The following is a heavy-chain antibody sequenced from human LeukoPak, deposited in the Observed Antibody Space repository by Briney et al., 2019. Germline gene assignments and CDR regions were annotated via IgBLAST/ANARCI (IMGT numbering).Heavy chain of an antibody. D-gene: IGHD6-19*01. CDR2: INAGNGNT. CDR1: GYTFTSYA. Sequence: ASVKVSCKASGYTFTSYAMHWVRQAPGQRLEWMGWINAGNGNTKYSQRFQGRVAITRDTSASTAYMELSSLKSEDTAVYYCARDRYSSGWYPWGQGTLVTVSS. CDR3: ARDRYSSGWYP. J-gene: IGHJ5*02. V-gene: IGHV1-3*01.